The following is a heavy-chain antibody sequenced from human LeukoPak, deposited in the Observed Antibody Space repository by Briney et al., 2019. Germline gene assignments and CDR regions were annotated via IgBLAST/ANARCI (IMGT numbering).Heavy chain of an antibody. CDR1: GGSISSYY. CDR3: AREKALYYDILTGPEFDY. Sequence: PSETLSLTCTVSGGSISSYYWSWIRQPPGKGLEWIGYIYYSGSTNYNPSLKSRVTISVDTSKNQFSLKLSSVTAADTAVYYCAREKALYYDILTGPEFDYWGQGTLVTVSS. D-gene: IGHD3-9*01. J-gene: IGHJ4*02. V-gene: IGHV4-59*12. CDR2: IYYSGST.